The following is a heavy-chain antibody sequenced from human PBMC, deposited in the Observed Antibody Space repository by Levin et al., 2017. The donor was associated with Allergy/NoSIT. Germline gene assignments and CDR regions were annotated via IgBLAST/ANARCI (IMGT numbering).Heavy chain of an antibody. J-gene: IGHJ1*01. CDR2: ISGNGDYT. CDR1: GFTFTNHA. V-gene: IGHV3-23*01. D-gene: IGHD3-16*01. CDR3: AKVEGGNVIISGAFQD. Sequence: GESLKISCAASGFTFTNHAMSWVRQVPGKGLEWVSGISGNGDYTYYADSVQGRLTISRDNSKSTVYLQMNSLRVDDTAVYYCAKVEGGNVIISGAFQDWGQGTLVTVSS.